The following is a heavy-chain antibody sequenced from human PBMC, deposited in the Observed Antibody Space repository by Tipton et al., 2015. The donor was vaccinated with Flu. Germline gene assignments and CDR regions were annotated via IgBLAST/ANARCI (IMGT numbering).Heavy chain of an antibody. CDR2: SHRSGNT. J-gene: IGHJ5*02. V-gene: IGHV4-38-2*01. Sequence: TLSLTCAVCGGSTGRNYYWGWTRQPPGKGLEWLGNSHRSGNTYYNSSLKSRVTISLDKSKNQFSLRLVSMTATDTAVYYCARRDYSNYVSEPKNWFDPWGELTVVAV. D-gene: IGHD4-11*01. CDR3: ARRDYSNYVSEPKNWFDP. CDR1: GGSTGRNYY.